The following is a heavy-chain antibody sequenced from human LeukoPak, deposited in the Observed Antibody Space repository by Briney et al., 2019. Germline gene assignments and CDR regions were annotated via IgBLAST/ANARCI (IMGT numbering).Heavy chain of an antibody. CDR2: ISASGDST. J-gene: IGHJ4*02. CDR3: ATIVGSYDPY. Sequence: GGSLRLSCAVSGFTFSSYAMNWVRQAPGKGLEWVSAISASGDSTYHADSVKGRFTISRDNSKNTLYLQMNSLRAEDTAIYYCATIVGSYDPYWGQGTLVTVSS. CDR1: GFTFSSYA. V-gene: IGHV3-23*01. D-gene: IGHD3-10*01.